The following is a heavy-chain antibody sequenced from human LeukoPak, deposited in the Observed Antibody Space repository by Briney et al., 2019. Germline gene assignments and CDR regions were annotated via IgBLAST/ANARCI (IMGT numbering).Heavy chain of an antibody. V-gene: IGHV4-59*01. CDR3: ARDLEYYGSGSYGMDV. CDR1: GGSISSYY. CDR2: IYYSGST. D-gene: IGHD3-10*01. Sequence: PSETLSLTCTVYGGSISSYYWSWIRQPPGKGLEWIGYIYYSGSTNYNPSLKSRVTISVDTSKNQFSLKLSSVTAADTAVYYCARDLEYYGSGSYGMDVWGQGTTVTVSS. J-gene: IGHJ6*02.